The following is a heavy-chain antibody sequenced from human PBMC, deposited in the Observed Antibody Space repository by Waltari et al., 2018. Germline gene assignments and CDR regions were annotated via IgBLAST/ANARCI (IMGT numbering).Heavy chain of an antibody. Sequence: QVQLVQSGAEVKKPGSSVKVSCKASGGTFSSYAISWVRQAPGQGLEWMGRIIPSFGTANDAQKFQGRVTITADKSTSTAYMELSSLRSEDTAVYYCAREYQLLSDYYYYYMDVWGKGTTVTISS. CDR2: IIPSFGTA. CDR3: AREYQLLSDYYYYYMDV. V-gene: IGHV1-69*13. J-gene: IGHJ6*03. D-gene: IGHD2-2*01. CDR1: GGTFSSYA.